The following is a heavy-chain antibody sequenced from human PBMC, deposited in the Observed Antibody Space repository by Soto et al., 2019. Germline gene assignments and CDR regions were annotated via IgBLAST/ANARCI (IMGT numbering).Heavy chain of an antibody. J-gene: IGHJ5*02. CDR1: GFTVSSNY. Sequence: GGSLRLSCAASGFTVSSNYMSWVRQAPGKGLEWVSVIYSGGSTYYADSVKGRFTISRDNSKNTLYLQMNSLRAEDTAVYYCARDLDGSPASYWFDPWGQGTLVTVSS. CDR3: ARDLDGSPASYWFDP. V-gene: IGHV3-66*01. CDR2: IYSGGST. D-gene: IGHD3-10*01.